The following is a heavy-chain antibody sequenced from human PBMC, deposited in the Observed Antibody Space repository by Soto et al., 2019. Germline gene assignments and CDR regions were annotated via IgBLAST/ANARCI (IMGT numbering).Heavy chain of an antibody. V-gene: IGHV3-30*03. D-gene: IGHD3-22*01. CDR2: ISYDGSNK. Sequence: PGGSLRLSCAASGFTFSSYGMLWVRQAPGKGLEWVAVISYDGSNKYYADSVKGRFTISRDNPKNTLYLQMNSLRSDDTAVYYCARVHITMIVVARLLYFDPWGQGTLVTVSS. J-gene: IGHJ5*02. CDR1: GFTFSSYG. CDR3: ARVHITMIVVARLLYFDP.